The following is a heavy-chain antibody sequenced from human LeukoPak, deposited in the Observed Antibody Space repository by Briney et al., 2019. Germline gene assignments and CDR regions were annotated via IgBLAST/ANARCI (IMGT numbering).Heavy chain of an antibody. CDR1: GGSFSY. CDR2: IYDHGRT. D-gene: IGHD3-3*01. CDR3: AREGGFYRPLDY. J-gene: IGHJ4*02. V-gene: IGHV4-59*12. Sequence: SETLSLTCIVSGGSFSYLSWIRQPPGKGLEWIGIIYDHGRTEYNPSLKSRVSISVDTSKNQVSLKLTSVTAADTAVYYCAREGGFYRPLDYSGQGTLVTVSS.